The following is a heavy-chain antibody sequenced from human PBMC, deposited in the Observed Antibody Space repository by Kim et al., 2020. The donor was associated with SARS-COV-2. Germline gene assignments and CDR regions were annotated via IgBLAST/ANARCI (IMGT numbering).Heavy chain of an antibody. Sequence: SETLSLTCTVYGDSMGDKFWSWLRQPPGKTLEWIGYIHYSGHTEYNSTFKSRVTLSVDASKKQFSLTLRSVTAADTAVYYCATSPGILPPNNAFAMWGRGTIVTVSS. D-gene: IGHD3-3*01. CDR2: IHYSGHT. J-gene: IGHJ3*02. CDR3: ATSPGILPPNNAFAM. CDR1: GDSMGDKF. V-gene: IGHV4-59*04.